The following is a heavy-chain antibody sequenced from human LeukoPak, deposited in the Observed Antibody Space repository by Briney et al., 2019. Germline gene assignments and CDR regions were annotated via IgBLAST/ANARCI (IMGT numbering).Heavy chain of an antibody. CDR1: GYTFTGYY. V-gene: IGHV1-2*02. CDR2: INPNSGGT. CDR3: STQYVRYSGYGPYYYYYMDV. J-gene: IGHJ6*03. Sequence: ASVKVSCKASGYTFTGYYMHWVRQAPGQGLEWMGWINPNSGGTNYAQKFQGRVTMTRDTSISTAYMELSRLRSDDTAVYYCSTQYVRYSGYGPYYYYYMDVWGKGTTVTISS. D-gene: IGHD5-12*01.